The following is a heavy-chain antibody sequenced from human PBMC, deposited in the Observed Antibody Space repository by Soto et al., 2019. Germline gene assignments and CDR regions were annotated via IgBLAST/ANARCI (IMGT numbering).Heavy chain of an antibody. V-gene: IGHV5-51*01. CDR3: TLSYGDSYYYYYGMDV. CDR2: IHPGDSDT. Sequence: PGESLKISCVGSGFSFSRYTVGWVRQVPGKGLEWMGVIHPGDSDTIYSLSFQGQVTISADKSISTAYLQWSSLKASDTAMYYCTLSYGDSYYYYYGMDVWGQGTTVTVSS. J-gene: IGHJ6*02. D-gene: IGHD4-17*01. CDR1: GFSFSRYT.